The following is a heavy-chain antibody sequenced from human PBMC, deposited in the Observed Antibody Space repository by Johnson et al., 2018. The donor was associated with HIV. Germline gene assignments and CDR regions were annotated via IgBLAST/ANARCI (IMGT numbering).Heavy chain of an antibody. J-gene: IGHJ3*02. Sequence: VQLVESGGGVVQPGRSLRLSCAASGFTFSISAMHWVRQAPGKGLEWVSYISTSGSTIYYADSVTGRFTISRDNAKNSLYLQMNSLRAEDTAVYYCARDLQGRDAFDIWGQGTMVTVSS. CDR1: GFTFSISA. CDR2: ISTSGSTI. V-gene: IGHV3-48*04. CDR3: ARDLQGRDAFDI.